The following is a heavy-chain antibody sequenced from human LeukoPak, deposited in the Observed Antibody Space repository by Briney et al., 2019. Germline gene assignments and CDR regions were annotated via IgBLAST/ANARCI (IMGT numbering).Heavy chain of an antibody. CDR2: IYYSGST. J-gene: IGHJ4*02. D-gene: IGHD6-13*01. CDR1: GGSISSYY. Sequence: PSETLSLTCTVSGGSISSYYWSWIRQTPGKGLEWIGYIYYSGSTNYNPSLKSRVTISVDTSKNQFSLKLSSVTAADTAVYYCARGYSSSWSRILDYWGQGTLVTVSS. CDR3: ARGYSSSWSRILDY. V-gene: IGHV4-59*01.